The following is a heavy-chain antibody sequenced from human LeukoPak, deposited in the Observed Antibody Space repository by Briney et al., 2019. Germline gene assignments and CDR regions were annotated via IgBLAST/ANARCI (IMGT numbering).Heavy chain of an antibody. CDR2: FDPEDGET. CDR3: ATGRISSSPYYYYYYMDV. V-gene: IGHV1-24*01. Sequence: ASVKVSCKVSGYTLTELSMHWVRQAPGKGLEWMGGFDPEDGETIYAQKFQGRVTMTEDTSTDTAYMELSSLRSEDTAVYYCATGRISSSPYYYYYYMDVWGKGTTVTVSS. D-gene: IGHD6-13*01. J-gene: IGHJ6*03. CDR1: GYTLTELS.